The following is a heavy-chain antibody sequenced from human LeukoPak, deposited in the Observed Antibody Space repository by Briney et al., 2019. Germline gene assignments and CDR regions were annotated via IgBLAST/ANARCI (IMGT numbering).Heavy chain of an antibody. D-gene: IGHD5-12*01. CDR3: ASLGDIVGTTQLDY. Sequence: GGSLRLSCAASAFTFSSYWMSWVRQAPGKGLVWVSRINSDGSSTSYADSVKGRFTISRDNAKNTLYLQMNSLRAEDTAVYYCASLGDIVGTTQLDYWGQGTLVTVSS. CDR1: AFTFSSYW. J-gene: IGHJ4*02. V-gene: IGHV3-74*01. CDR2: INSDGSST.